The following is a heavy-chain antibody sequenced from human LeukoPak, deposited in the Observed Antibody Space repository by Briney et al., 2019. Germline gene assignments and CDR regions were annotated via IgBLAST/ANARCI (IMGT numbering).Heavy chain of an antibody. D-gene: IGHD6-19*01. J-gene: IGHJ6*03. V-gene: IGHV4-4*07. CDR1: GGSVTNYY. CDR2: VYTRGTS. Sequence: SETLSLTCSVSGGSVTNYYWSWIRQPAGQGGEWSGRVYTRGTSNYNPSLRSRVIISVDKSANQVSLRMTSVSAADTAVYYCTSGNGGWSSPYYFYYMVVWGKGTTVTVSS. CDR3: TSGNGGWSSPYYFYYMVV.